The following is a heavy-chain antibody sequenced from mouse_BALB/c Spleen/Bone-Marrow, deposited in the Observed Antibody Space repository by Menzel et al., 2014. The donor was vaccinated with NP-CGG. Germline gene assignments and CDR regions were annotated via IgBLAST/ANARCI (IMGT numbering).Heavy chain of an antibody. D-gene: IGHD2-10*02. J-gene: IGHJ4*01. V-gene: IGHV2-6*02. Sequence: QVQLKESGPGLVAPSQSLSITCTVSGFSLTTYGVHWVRQPPGKGLEWLVVIWSDGSTTYNSALKSRLSISKDNSKSQVFLKMNSLQTDDTAMYYCARNPYGNYAVDYWGQGTSVTVSS. CDR3: ARNPYGNYAVDY. CDR1: GFSLTTYG. CDR2: IWSDGST.